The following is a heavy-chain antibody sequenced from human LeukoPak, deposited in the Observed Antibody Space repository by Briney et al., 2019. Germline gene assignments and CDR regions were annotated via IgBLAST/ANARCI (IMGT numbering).Heavy chain of an antibody. CDR3: AKGYCSSTSCYFDY. CDR1: GFTFDDYA. V-gene: IGHV3-9*01. D-gene: IGHD2-2*01. Sequence: PGRSLRLSCAASGFTFDDYAMHWVRQAPGKGLEWVSGISWNSGSIGYADSVKGRFTISRDNAKNSLYLQMNSLRAEDTALCYCAKGYCSSTSCYFDYWGQGTLVTVSS. CDR2: ISWNSGSI. J-gene: IGHJ4*02.